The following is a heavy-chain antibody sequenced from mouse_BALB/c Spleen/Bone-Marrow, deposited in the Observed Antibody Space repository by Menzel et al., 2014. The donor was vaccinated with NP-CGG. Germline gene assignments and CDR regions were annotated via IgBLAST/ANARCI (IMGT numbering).Heavy chain of an antibody. CDR3: ALYYRYDYFDY. CDR2: INPSSTYS. CDR1: GYTFTSYR. V-gene: IGHV1-4*01. J-gene: IGHJ2*01. Sequence: VQLQQSGAELAKPGASVKMSCKASGYTFTSYRMHWVKQRPGQGLEWIGYINPSSTYSAYNQKFKDKATLTADKSSSTACMQLSSLTSEDSAVYYCALYYRYDYFDYWGQGTTLTVSS. D-gene: IGHD2-14*01.